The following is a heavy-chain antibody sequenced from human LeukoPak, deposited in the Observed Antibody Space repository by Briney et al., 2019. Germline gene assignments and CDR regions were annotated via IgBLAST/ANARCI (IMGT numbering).Heavy chain of an antibody. CDR3: ARDNYAGANWFDP. CDR1: GGAFSSYA. D-gene: IGHD1-7*01. J-gene: IGHJ5*02. Sequence: ASVKVSCKASGGAFSSYAISWVRQAPGQGLEWMGGIIPIFGTANYAQKFQGRVTITTDESTSTAYMELSSLRSEDTAVYYCARDNYAGANWFDPWGQGTLVTVSS. CDR2: IIPIFGTA. V-gene: IGHV1-69*05.